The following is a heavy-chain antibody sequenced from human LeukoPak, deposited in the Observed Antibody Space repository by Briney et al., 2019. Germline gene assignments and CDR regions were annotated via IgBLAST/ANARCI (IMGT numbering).Heavy chain of an antibody. Sequence: APVKVSCKASGYTFTSYYMHWVRQAPGQGLDWMGIINPSGGSTSYAQKFQGRVTMTRDTSTSTVYMELSSLRSEDTAVYYCARDHRVVATITSGYFDYWGQGTLVTVSS. CDR1: GYTFTSYY. V-gene: IGHV1-46*01. D-gene: IGHD5-12*01. CDR3: ARDHRVVATITSGYFDY. CDR2: INPSGGST. J-gene: IGHJ4*02.